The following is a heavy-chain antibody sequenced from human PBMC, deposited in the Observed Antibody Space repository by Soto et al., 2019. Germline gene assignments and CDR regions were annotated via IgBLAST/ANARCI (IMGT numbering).Heavy chain of an antibody. D-gene: IGHD2-15*01. V-gene: IGHV3-23*01. CDR1: GFTFSSYV. CDR3: AKDRKGAYCNGGTCYSPDY. CDR2: ISGTGGT. Sequence: EVQLWESGGDLVQPGGSLRLSCTVSGFTFSSYVMSWVRQAPGKGLEWVSAISGTGGTYYADSVKGRFTISRDNSKNALYLQMNSLRDDDTAVYFCAKDRKGAYCNGGTCYSPDYWSQGTLVIVSS. J-gene: IGHJ4*02.